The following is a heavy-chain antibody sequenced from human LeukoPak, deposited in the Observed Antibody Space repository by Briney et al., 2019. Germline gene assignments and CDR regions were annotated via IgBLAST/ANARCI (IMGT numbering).Heavy chain of an antibody. CDR2: IYSGGST. V-gene: IGHV3-53*01. J-gene: IGHJ4*02. Sequence: PGGSLRLSCAASGFTVSSNYMSWVRQAPGKGLEWVSVIYSGGSTYYADSVKGRFTISRDNSKNTLYLQMNSLRAEDTAVYYRARVADYYDSSGYLDYWGQGTLVTVSS. CDR3: ARVADYYDSSGYLDY. D-gene: IGHD3-22*01. CDR1: GFTVSSNY.